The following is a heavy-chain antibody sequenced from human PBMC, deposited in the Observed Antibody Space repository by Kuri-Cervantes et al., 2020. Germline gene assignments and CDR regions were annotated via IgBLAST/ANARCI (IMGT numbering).Heavy chain of an antibody. V-gene: IGHV3-69-1*01. J-gene: IGHJ4*02. D-gene: IGHD1-26*01. CDR1: GFTFSDYY. CDR3: ARVSSIVGAASDY. CDR2: IYSGST. Sequence: GGSLRLSCAASGFTFSDYYMSWIRQAPGKGLEWVSLIYSGSTYYADSVKGRFTISRDNAKNSLYLQMNSLRDEDTAVYYCARVSSIVGAASDYWGQGTLVTVSS.